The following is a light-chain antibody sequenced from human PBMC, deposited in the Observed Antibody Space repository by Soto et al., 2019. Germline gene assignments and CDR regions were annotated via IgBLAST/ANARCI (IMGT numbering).Light chain of an antibody. CDR3: QQYGSSPFT. CDR2: DAS. J-gene: IGKJ3*01. V-gene: IGKV3D-20*01. Sequence: EIVLTQSPATLSLSPWERATLSCGASQSVSSSYLAWYQQKPGLAPRLLIYDASSRATGIPDRFSGSGSGTDFTLTISRLEPEDFAVYYCQQYGSSPFTFGPGTKVDIK. CDR1: QSVSSSY.